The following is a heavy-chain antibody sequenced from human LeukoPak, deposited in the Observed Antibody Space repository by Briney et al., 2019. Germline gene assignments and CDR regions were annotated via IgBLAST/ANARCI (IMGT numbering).Heavy chain of an antibody. Sequence: SETLSLTCTVSGGSISSYYWSWIRQPPGKGLEWIGYIYYTGSTNYNPSLKSRVTISVDTSKNQFSLKLSSVTAADTAVYYCARAQEDGNYGGNGFDYWGQGALVTVSS. CDR1: GGSISSYY. V-gene: IGHV4-59*01. CDR3: ARAQEDGNYGGNGFDY. CDR2: IYYTGST. J-gene: IGHJ4*02. D-gene: IGHD4-23*01.